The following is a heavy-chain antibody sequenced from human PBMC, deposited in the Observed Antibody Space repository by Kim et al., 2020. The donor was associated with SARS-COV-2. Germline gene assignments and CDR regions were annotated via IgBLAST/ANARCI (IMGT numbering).Heavy chain of an antibody. Sequence: ASVKVSCKSSGYTFTAYYMHWVRQAPGQGLGWMGLINPNSGGTNYAQKFQGRVTMTGDTSISTAFMEMSRLRSDDTALYYCARGIYDSNSLDYWGQGALVTVSS. J-gene: IGHJ4*02. CDR2: INPNSGGT. V-gene: IGHV1-2*06. CDR3: ARGIYDSNSLDY. D-gene: IGHD3-22*01. CDR1: GYTFTAYY.